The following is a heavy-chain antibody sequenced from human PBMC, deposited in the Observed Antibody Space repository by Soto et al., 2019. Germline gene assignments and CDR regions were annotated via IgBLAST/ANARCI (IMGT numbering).Heavy chain of an antibody. CDR1: GYTFTSYG. CDR2: ISAYNGNT. CDR3: ARWDWLVFLPHGIDV. V-gene: IGHV1-18*04. Sequence: ASVKISCKASGYTFTSYGISWVRQAPGRGLEWMGWISAYNGNTNYAQKLQGRVTMTTDTSTSTAYMELRSLRSDDTAVYYCARWDWLVFLPHGIDVWGQWTTVTVSS. J-gene: IGHJ6*02. D-gene: IGHD3-9*01.